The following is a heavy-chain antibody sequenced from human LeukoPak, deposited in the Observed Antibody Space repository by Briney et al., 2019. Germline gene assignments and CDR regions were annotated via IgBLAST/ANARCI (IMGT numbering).Heavy chain of an antibody. J-gene: IGHJ3*01. CDR1: GYTFTGYY. CDR3: ARETRDGDGDAFDV. Sequence: RASVKVSCKASGYTFTGYYLHWVRQAPGQGLEWMGWFNPKSGGTDSAQKFQGRVTMTRDTSISTAYMELGRLRSDDTAVYYCARETRDGDGDAFDVWGQGTMVTVSS. D-gene: IGHD5-24*01. V-gene: IGHV1-2*02. CDR2: FNPKSGGT.